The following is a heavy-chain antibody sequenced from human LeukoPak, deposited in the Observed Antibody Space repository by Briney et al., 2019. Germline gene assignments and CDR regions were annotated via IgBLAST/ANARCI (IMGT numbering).Heavy chain of an antibody. CDR1: GFTFSSYW. J-gene: IGHJ4*02. V-gene: IGHV3-21*01. Sequence: SGGSLRLSCAASGFTFSSYWMHWVRQVPGKGLEWVSSISSSSSFTYYADSLKGRFTISRDNAKNSLYLQMDSLRAEDTAVYYCARDDGSGYYFDYWGQGTLVTVSS. CDR3: ARDDGSGYYFDY. CDR2: ISSSSSFT. D-gene: IGHD3-22*01.